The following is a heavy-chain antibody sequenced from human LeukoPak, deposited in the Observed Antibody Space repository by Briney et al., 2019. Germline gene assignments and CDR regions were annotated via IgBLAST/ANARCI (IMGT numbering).Heavy chain of an antibody. J-gene: IGHJ5*02. V-gene: IGHV4-34*01. CDR1: GGSFSGYY. CDR3: ARREWLANWFDP. Sequence: SETLSLTCAVYGGSFSGYYWSWIRQPPGKGLEWIGEINHSGSTNYNPSLKSRVTISVDTSKNQFSLKLSSVTAADTAVYYCARREWLANWFDPWGQGTLVTVSS. D-gene: IGHD6-19*01. CDR2: INHSGST.